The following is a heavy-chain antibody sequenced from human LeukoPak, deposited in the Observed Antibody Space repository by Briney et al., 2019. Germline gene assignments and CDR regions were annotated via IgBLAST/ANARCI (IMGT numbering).Heavy chain of an antibody. J-gene: IGHJ4*02. CDR2: TSDRGDYT. V-gene: IGHV3-23*01. D-gene: IGHD3-16*01. CDR1: GFTFTSYS. CDR3: ARKAQYDGHYPLDY. Sequence: GGSLRLSCAASGFTFTSYSMSWVRQAPGKGLEWVSGTSDRGDYTYYADSVKGRFTISRDSSKNTLFLQMNSLRAEDTALYFCARKAQYDGHYPLDYWGQGTLVTVSS.